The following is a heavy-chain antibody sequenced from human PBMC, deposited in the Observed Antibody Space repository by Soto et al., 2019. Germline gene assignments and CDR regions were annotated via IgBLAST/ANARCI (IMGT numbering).Heavy chain of an antibody. CDR1: GFTFSSYA. D-gene: IGHD3-22*01. J-gene: IGHJ4*02. CDR3: AKGGFGGASDY. V-gene: IGHV3-23*04. Sequence: EVQLVESGGGLIQPGGSLRLSCAASGFTFSSYAMHWVRQAPGRGLEWVSTISGSGTNIYYADSVQGRFTISRDNSQNTLFLQMTSLRVDDAATYYCAKGGFGGASDYWGQGTHVTVSS. CDR2: ISGSGTNI.